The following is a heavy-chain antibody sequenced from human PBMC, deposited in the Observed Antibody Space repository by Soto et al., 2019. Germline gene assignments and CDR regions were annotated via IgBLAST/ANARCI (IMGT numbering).Heavy chain of an antibody. CDR1: GGSISGYF. CDR2: IYYGGNT. V-gene: IGHV4-59*01. Sequence: SETLSLTCTVSGGSISGYFWTWIRQPPGKGLEWIGYIYYGGNTNYSPSLKSRVAISLDTSKNHFSLKLNSVTAADTAVYYCARSSSGYRFDPWGQGTLVTVSS. J-gene: IGHJ5*02. CDR3: ARSSSGYRFDP. D-gene: IGHD6-25*01.